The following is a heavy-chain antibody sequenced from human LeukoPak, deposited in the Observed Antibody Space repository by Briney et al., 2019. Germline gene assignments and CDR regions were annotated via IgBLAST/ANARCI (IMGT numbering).Heavy chain of an antibody. CDR1: GGTFSSYA. D-gene: IGHD3-10*01. CDR3: AREYYYGSGSYYNIAHFDY. CDR2: INTNAGNP. V-gene: IGHV7-4-1*02. J-gene: IGHJ4*02. Sequence: EASVKVSCKASGGTFSSYAISWVRQAPGQGLEWMGWINTNAGNPTYAQGFAGRFVFSLDTSVSTAYLQITSLKAEDTAVYYCAREYYYGSGSYYNIAHFDYWGQGTLVTVSS.